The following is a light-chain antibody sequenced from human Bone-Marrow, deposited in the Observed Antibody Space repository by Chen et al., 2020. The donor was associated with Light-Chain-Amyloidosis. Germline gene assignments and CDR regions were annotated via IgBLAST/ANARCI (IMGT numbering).Light chain of an antibody. V-gene: IGLV2-14*01. CDR3: SSYTITNTLV. CDR2: EVT. J-gene: IGLJ1*01. Sequence: QSALTQPASVSGSPRQSITISCPGTSSDVGGDNHVSWYQQHPDKAPKLMIYEVTNRPSWVPDRFSGSKSDNTASLTISGLQTEDEADYFCSSYTITNTLVFGSGTRVTVL. CDR1: SSDVGGDNH.